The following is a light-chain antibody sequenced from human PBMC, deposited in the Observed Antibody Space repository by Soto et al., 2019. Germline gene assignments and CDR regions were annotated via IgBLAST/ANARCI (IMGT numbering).Light chain of an antibody. CDR1: TGAVTNGHY. CDR2: DTT. V-gene: IGLV7-46*01. CDR3: LLSYNGPYG. Sequence: QAVVTQEPSLTVSPGGTVTITCGSSTGAVTNGHYPYWFQQKPGQAPRTLIYDTTNRHSWTPARFSGSLLGGKAALTLSGAQPEDEAEYYCLLSYNGPYGFGTGAKVTVL. J-gene: IGLJ1*01.